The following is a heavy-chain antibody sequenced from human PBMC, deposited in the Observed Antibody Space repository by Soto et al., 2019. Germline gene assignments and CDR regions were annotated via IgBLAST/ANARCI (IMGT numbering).Heavy chain of an antibody. CDR3: ARNLMIFGVVTPPGAYYGMDV. J-gene: IGHJ6*02. D-gene: IGHD3-3*01. Sequence: PGGSLRLSCAASGFTFSSYAMHWVRQAPGKGLEWVAVISYDGSNKYYADSVKGRFTISRDNSKSTLYLQMNSLRAEDTAVYYWARNLMIFGVVTPPGAYYGMDVWAQGTRAT. CDR2: ISYDGSNK. V-gene: IGHV3-30-3*01. CDR1: GFTFSSYA.